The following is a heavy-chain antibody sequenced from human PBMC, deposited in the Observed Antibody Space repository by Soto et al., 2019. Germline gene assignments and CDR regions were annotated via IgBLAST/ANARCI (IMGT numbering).Heavy chain of an antibody. V-gene: IGHV1-18*01. CDR1: GYTFTSYG. D-gene: IGHD6-19*01. CDR2: INAYNGNT. CDR3: ARVEGIAVAGGHVDAFDF. Sequence: ASVKVSCKASGYTFTSYGISWVRQAPGQGLEWMGWINAYNGNTNYAQKLQGRVTMTTDTSTSTAYMELRSLRSDDTAVYYCARVEGIAVAGGHVDAFDFWGQGTMVTVSS. J-gene: IGHJ3*01.